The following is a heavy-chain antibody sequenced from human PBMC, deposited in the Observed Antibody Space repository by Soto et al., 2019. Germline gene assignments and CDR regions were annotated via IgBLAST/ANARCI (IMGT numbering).Heavy chain of an antibody. CDR2: ISAYKGNT. D-gene: IGHD2-15*01. CDR3: AREEEGYCSGGSCYLGY. Sequence: ASVKVSSKASGYTFTSYGISWVRQAPGQGLEWMGWISAYKGNTNYAQKLQGRVTMTTDTSTSTAYMELRSLRSDDTAVYYCAREEEGYCSGGSCYLGYWGQGTLVTVSS. J-gene: IGHJ4*02. V-gene: IGHV1-18*01. CDR1: GYTFTSYG.